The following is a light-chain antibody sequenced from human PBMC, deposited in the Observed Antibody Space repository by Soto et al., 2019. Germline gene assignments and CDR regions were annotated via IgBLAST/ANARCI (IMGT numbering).Light chain of an antibody. CDR2: GAS. CDR3: HQYGSSRRYT. J-gene: IGKJ2*01. CDR1: QSVSSSY. Sequence: EIVLTQSPGTLALSPGERATLSCRASQSVSSSYLAWYQQKPGQAPRLLIYGASSRATVIPDMFSVSGSGTDFTLTISRLEPEDFSVYYCHQYGSSRRYTFGQGTNLEIK. V-gene: IGKV3-20*01.